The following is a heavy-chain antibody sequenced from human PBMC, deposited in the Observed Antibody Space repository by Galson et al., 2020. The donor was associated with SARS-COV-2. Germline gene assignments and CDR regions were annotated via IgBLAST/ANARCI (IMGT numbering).Heavy chain of an antibody. D-gene: IGHD6-19*01. J-gene: IGHJ4*02. CDR1: GFTFSSYS. V-gene: IGHV3-21*01. CDR2: ISSSSSYI. Sequence: GESLKISCAASGFTFSSYSMNWVRQAPGKGLEWVSSISSSSSYIYYADSVKGRFTISRDNAKNSLYLQMNSLRAEDTAVYYCARDPVAVAGYYFDYWGQGTLVTVSS. CDR3: ARDPVAVAGYYFDY.